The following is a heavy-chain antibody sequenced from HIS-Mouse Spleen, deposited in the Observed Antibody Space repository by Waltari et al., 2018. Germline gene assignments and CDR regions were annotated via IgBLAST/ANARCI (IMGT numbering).Heavy chain of an antibody. J-gene: IGHJ4*02. V-gene: IGHV3-74*01. CDR1: GFTFRSYW. D-gene: IGHD6-6*01. CDR3: ASEYSSSSGIDY. CDR2: INSDGSST. Sequence: EVQLVESGGGLVQPGGSLRLSCAASGFTFRSYWLPWVRQAPGKGLVWVSRINSDGSSTSYADSVKGRFTISRDNAKNTLYLQMNSLRAEDTAVYYCASEYSSSSGIDYWGQGTLVTVSS.